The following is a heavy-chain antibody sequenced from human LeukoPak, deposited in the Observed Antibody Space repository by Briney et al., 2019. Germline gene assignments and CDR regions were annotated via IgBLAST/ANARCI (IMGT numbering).Heavy chain of an antibody. V-gene: IGHV1-3*01. J-gene: IGHJ4*02. D-gene: IGHD6-19*01. Sequence: GASVKVSCKASGYTFTSYAMHWVRQAPGQRLEWMGWINAGNGNTKYSQKFQGRVTITRDTSASTAYMELSSLRSEDTAVYYCASHRIAVAGTPVSGLDYWGQGTLVTVSS. CDR3: ASHRIAVAGTPVSGLDY. CDR1: GYTFTSYA. CDR2: INAGNGNT.